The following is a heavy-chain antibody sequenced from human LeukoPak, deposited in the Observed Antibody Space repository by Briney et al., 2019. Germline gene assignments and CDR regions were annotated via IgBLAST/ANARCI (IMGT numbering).Heavy chain of an antibody. CDR3: ARQSPGAFDI. D-gene: IGHD3-10*01. Sequence: PSETLSLTCTVSGGSISSSSYYWGWIRQPPGKGLEWIGSIYYSGSTSYNPSLKSRVTISVDTSKNQFSLKLSSVTAADTAVYYCARQSPGAFDIWGQGTMVTVSS. CDR2: IYYSGST. CDR1: GGSISSSSYY. V-gene: IGHV4-39*01. J-gene: IGHJ3*02.